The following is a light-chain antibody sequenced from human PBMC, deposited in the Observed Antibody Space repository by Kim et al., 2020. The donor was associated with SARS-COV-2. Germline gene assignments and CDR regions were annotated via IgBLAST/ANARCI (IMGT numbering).Light chain of an antibody. V-gene: IGKV5-2*01. CDR2: EAT. J-gene: IGKJ1*01. CDR3: PSVP. Sequence: PAFMSATPGDKVNITCKASQEIDDGMNWYQQKPGEAAFFIIQEATTLVPGIAPQLSGSGYGTDFTLTINNIESEDAAYYFWPSVPFGQGTKVDIK. CDR1: QEIDDG.